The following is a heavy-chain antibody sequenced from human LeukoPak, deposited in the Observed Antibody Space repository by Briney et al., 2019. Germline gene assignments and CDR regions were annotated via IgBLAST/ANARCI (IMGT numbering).Heavy chain of an antibody. J-gene: IGHJ4*02. Sequence: SETLSLTCTVSGGSVSSGSYYWNWTRQPPGKGLEWIGYIYYRSGSTNYNPSLKSRVTISADTSRNQFSLKLTSVTAADTAVYYCARGGRYSSGWPYFDFWGQGTLVTVSS. V-gene: IGHV4-61*01. CDR1: GGSVSSGSYY. CDR3: ARGGRYSSGWPYFDF. CDR2: IYYRSGST. D-gene: IGHD6-19*01.